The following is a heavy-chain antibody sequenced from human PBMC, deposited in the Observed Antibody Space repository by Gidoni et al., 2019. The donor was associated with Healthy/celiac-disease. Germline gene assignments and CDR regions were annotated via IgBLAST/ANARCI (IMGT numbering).Heavy chain of an antibody. CDR2: ILPIFGTA. V-gene: IGHV1-69*01. CDR3: ARGEQVATIDYYYGMDV. D-gene: IGHD5-12*01. J-gene: IGHJ6*02. CDR1: GGTFSRYA. Sequence: QVQLVQSGAEVKKPGSSVKVSCKASGGTFSRYAISWVRQAPGQGLEWMGGILPIFGTANYAQKFQGRVTITADESTSTAYMELSSLRSEDTAVYYCARGEQVATIDYYYGMDVWGQGTTVTVSS.